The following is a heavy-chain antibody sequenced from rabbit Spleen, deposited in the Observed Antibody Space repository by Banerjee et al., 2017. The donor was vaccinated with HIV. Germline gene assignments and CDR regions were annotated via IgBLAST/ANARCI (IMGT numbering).Heavy chain of an antibody. CDR3: ARDAGTSFSTYGMDL. Sequence: QEQLVESGGGLVKPGASLTLTCEASGFPFSEKAVMCWVRQAPGKGLTWIACINVVTGKAVYASWAKGRFTFSRTSSTTVTLQMTSLTAADTATYFCARDAGTSFSTYGMDLWGPGTLVTVS. J-gene: IGHJ6*01. D-gene: IGHD8-1*01. V-gene: IGHV1S45*01. CDR1: GFPFSEKAV. CDR2: INVVTGKA.